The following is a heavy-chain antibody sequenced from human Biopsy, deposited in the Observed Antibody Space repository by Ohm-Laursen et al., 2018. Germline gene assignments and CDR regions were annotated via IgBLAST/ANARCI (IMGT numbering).Heavy chain of an antibody. CDR3: ARALDYYDPYYYYAMDV. Sequence: SETLSLTCSVSGASVKTSGYFWTWIRQPPGKGLEWIGEINHRGSASYNPSLKSRITVLVDTSKNQFSLKLRSVSAADTAVYFCARALDYYDPYYYYAMDVWGQGTSVTVSS. D-gene: IGHD3-16*01. CDR2: INHRGSA. J-gene: IGHJ6*02. CDR1: GASVKTSGYF. V-gene: IGHV4-34*01.